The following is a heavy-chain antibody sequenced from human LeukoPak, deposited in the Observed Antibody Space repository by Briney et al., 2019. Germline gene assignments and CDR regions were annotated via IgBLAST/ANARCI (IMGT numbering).Heavy chain of an antibody. J-gene: IGHJ4*02. Sequence: GGSLRLSCAASGFTFSWFSMNFFRQAPGKGLERLSYISSGGGTTYYSDSVKGRFTISRDDAQNSLYLQMNSLTAEDTAVYYCARDLNWSFDYWGQGTLVTVSS. CDR1: GFTFSWFS. CDR2: ISSGGGTT. D-gene: IGHD1-1*01. V-gene: IGHV3-48*01. CDR3: ARDLNWSFDY.